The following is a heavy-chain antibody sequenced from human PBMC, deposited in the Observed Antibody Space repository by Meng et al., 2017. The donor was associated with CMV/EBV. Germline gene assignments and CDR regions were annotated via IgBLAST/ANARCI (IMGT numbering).Heavy chain of an antibody. CDR2: IYTSVST. V-gene: IGHV4-4*07. CDR3: ARDLMNCSSTSCANWFDP. D-gene: IGHD2-2*01. Sequence: VRLHECGQGRGKPLEALALSCPVSGCSSSSYDWSWIRQPAGKGLEWIGRIYTSVSTNYNPYLKSRVTMSVDTSKNQFSLKLSSVTAADTAVYYCARDLMNCSSTSCANWFDPWGQGTLVTVSS. J-gene: IGHJ5*02. CDR1: GCSSSSYD.